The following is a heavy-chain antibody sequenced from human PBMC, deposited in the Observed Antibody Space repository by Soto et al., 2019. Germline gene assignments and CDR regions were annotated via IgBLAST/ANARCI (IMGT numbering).Heavy chain of an antibody. Sequence: SETLSLTCTVSGGSISSSSYYWGWIRQPPGKGLEWIGSIYYSGSTYYNPSLKSRVTISVDTSKNQFSLKLSSVTAADTAVYYCAGDSWSGYRWIHWGQGTLVTVSS. CDR1: GGSISSSSYY. V-gene: IGHV4-39*07. CDR3: AGDSWSGYRWIH. D-gene: IGHD3-3*01. J-gene: IGHJ4*02. CDR2: IYYSGST.